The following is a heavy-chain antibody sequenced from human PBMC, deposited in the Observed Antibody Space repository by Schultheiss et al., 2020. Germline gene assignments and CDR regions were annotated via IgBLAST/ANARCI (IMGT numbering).Heavy chain of an antibody. D-gene: IGHD2-8*01. V-gene: IGHV3-23*01. Sequence: GESLKISCAASGFTFSSYAMSWVRQAPGKGLEWVSTISGSGGSTYYADSVKGRFTISRDNSKNTLYLQMNSLRAEDTAVYYCAKDAPMVDDHFDYWGQGTLVTVSS. J-gene: IGHJ4*02. CDR1: GFTFSSYA. CDR3: AKDAPMVDDHFDY. CDR2: ISGSGGST.